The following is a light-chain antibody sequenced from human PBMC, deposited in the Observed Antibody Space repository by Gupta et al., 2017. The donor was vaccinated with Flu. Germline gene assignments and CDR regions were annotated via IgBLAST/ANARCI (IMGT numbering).Light chain of an antibody. CDR1: STNIGSNT. J-gene: IGLJ3*02. Sequence: QSVLTPPPSASGTPGQRVTIPCSGSSTNIGSNTVNWSQQLPGTAPKLLIYSNNQRRSGVPARLSGSKSGTSASLAISGLQAEDDADYYCAAWDDSLNGWVFGGGTKLTVL. CDR2: SNN. V-gene: IGLV1-44*01. CDR3: AAWDDSLNGWV.